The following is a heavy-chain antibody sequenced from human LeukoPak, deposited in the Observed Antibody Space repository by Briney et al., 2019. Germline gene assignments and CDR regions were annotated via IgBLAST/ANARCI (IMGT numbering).Heavy chain of an antibody. CDR3: AKVAGITIFGVVIMDYYFDY. CDR2: ISYDGSNK. V-gene: IGHV3-30*18. Sequence: GRSLRLSCAGSGFTFSSYGMHWVRQAPGKGLEWVAVISYDGSNKYYADSVKGRFTISRDNSKNTLYLQMNSLRAEDTAVYYCAKVAGITIFGVVIMDYYFDYWGQGTLVTVSS. J-gene: IGHJ4*02. D-gene: IGHD3-3*01. CDR1: GFTFSSYG.